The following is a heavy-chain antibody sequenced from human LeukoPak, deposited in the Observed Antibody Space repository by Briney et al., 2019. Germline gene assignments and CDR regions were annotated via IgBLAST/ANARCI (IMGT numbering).Heavy chain of an antibody. CDR2: IYYSGTT. CDR1: GGSISSYY. D-gene: IGHD1-26*01. CDR3: ARRGSGTYFLDY. V-gene: IGHV4-59*08. J-gene: IGHJ4*02. Sequence: PSETLSLTCTVSGGSISSYYWSWIRQPPGKGLEWIGYIYYSGTTNYNPSLKSRVTISVDTSKNQFSLKLSSVTAADTAVYYCARRGSGTYFLDYWRQGTLVTVSS.